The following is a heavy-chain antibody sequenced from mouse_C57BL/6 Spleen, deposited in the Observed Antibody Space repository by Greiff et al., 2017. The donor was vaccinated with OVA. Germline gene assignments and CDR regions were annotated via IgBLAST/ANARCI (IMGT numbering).Heavy chain of an antibody. CDR3: AREGNSNHYAMDY. V-gene: IGHV1-22*01. CDR2: INPNNGGT. CDR1: GYTFTDYN. J-gene: IGHJ4*01. Sequence: DVQLQESGPELVKPGASVKMSCKASGYTFTDYNMHWVKQSHGKSLEWIGYINPNNGGTSYNQKFKGKATLTVNKSSSTAYMELRSLTSEDSAVYYCAREGNSNHYAMDYWGQGTSVTVSS. D-gene: IGHD2-5*01.